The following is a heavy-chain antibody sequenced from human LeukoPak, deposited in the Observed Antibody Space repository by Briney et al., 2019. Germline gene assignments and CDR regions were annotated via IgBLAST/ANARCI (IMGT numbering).Heavy chain of an antibody. V-gene: IGHV3-21*01. J-gene: IGHJ4*02. CDR3: ARDGYDSSGYYYRPYFDY. CDR1: GFTFSSYS. CDR2: ISSSSSYI. D-gene: IGHD3-22*01. Sequence: GGSLRLSCAASGFTFSSYSMNWVRQAPGKGLEWVSSISSSSSYIYYADSVKGRFTISRDNAKNPLYLQMNSLRAEDTAVYYCARDGYDSSGYYYRPYFDYWGQGTLVTVSS.